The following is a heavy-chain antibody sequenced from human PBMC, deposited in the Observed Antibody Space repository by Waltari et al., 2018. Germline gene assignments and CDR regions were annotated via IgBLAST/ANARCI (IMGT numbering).Heavy chain of an antibody. Sequence: QVQVQESGPGLVKPSETLSLTCSVSGVSITSNRHYWCWIRQPPWQGLEWTGTMSYSGATYSSPSLKSRVTISRDTSENQLSLKLGSVTAADTAVYYCATYIGASLGTAAFDVWGQGTTVTVSS. CDR2: MSYSGAT. D-gene: IGHD5-12*01. CDR3: ATYIGASLGTAAFDV. CDR1: GVSITSNRHY. V-gene: IGHV4-39*01. J-gene: IGHJ3*01.